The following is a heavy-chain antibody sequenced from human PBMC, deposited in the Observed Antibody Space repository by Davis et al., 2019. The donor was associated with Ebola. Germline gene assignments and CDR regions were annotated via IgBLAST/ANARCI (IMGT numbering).Heavy chain of an antibody. V-gene: IGHV3-66*01. D-gene: IGHD2-2*01. CDR2: IYAGGTT. J-gene: IGHJ6*04. CDR3: ARDALSADASGGMDV. CDR1: GFAVTSNY. Sequence: GGSLRLSCAASGFAVTSNYMNWVRQAPGRGLEWVSVIYAGGTTGYADSVKGRFTISRDNAKNSLYLQMNSLRAEDTAVYYCARDALSADASGGMDVWGKGTTVTVSS.